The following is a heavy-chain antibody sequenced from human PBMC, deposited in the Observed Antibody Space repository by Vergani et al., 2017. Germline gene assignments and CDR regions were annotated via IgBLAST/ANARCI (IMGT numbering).Heavy chain of an antibody. J-gene: IGHJ3*02. CDR3: AKDLPGYCSSTSFYPDAFYI. Sequence: EVQLLESGGGLVQPGGSLRLSCAASGFTFSSYAMSWVRQAPGKGLELVSAIRGSGGSTYYADSVKGRFTISRDNSKNTLCLQINSLRAEDTAVYYCAKDLPGYCSSTSFYPDAFYIWGQGTTVTVSS. CDR2: IRGSGGST. CDR1: GFTFSSYA. V-gene: IGHV3-23*01. D-gene: IGHD2-2*03.